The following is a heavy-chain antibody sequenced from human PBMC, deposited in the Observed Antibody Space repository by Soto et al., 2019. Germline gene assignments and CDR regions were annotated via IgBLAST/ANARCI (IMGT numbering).Heavy chain of an antibody. V-gene: IGHV3-23*01. CDR3: ATWHEREHAFDV. Sequence: EVQLLESGGGLVQPGGSLRLSCAASGFTFRNYAMIWVRQAPGKGLEWVSALYDVDGSFYADSVTGRFTTSSDSSKTTVYLQMNDLRPDDTAVYYCATWHEREHAFDVWGQGTTVTISS. CDR2: LYDVDGS. CDR1: GFTFRNYA. D-gene: IGHD1-1*01. J-gene: IGHJ3*01.